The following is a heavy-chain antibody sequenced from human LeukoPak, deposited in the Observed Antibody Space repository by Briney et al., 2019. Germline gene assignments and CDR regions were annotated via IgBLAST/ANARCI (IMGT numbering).Heavy chain of an antibody. CDR3: AGLLGYCSGTSCYRGFDY. Sequence: SETLSLTCTVSGGSISSGSYYWSWIRQPAGKGLEWIGRIYTSGSTNYNPSLESRVSISVDTSKNQFSLKLSSVTASDTAVYYCAGLLGYCSGTSCYRGFDYWGQGTLVTVSS. D-gene: IGHD2-2*02. V-gene: IGHV4-61*02. CDR2: IYTSGST. J-gene: IGHJ4*02. CDR1: GGSISSGSYY.